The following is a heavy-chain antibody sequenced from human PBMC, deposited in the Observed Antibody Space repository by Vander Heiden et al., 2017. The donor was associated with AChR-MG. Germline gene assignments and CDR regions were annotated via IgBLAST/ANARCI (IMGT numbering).Heavy chain of an antibody. D-gene: IGHD3-22*01. CDR2: ISCDGSNK. Sequence: GSLRLSCAASGFTFSSYAMPWVRQAPGKGLEWVAVISCDGSNKYYADSVKGRFTISRDNSKNTLDLKMNSLRAEDTAVYHCARDGSSGYDDEDYWGQGTLVTVSS. J-gene: IGHJ4*02. V-gene: IGHV3-30-3*01. CDR1: GFTFSSYA. CDR3: ARDGSSGYDDEDY.